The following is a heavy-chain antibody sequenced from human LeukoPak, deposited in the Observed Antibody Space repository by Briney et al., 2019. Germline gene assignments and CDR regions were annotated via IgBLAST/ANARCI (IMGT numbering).Heavy chain of an antibody. Sequence: GGSLRLSCAASGFTFSSYGMHWVRQAPGEGLGWVAVVSSEGTVQYYADSAKGRFTISRDNSTDTLYLQMNSLRVEDTAVYYCARIFSSAWGELGYWGQGTLVTVSS. CDR1: GFTFSSYG. V-gene: IGHV3-30*03. CDR3: ARIFSSAWGELGY. CDR2: VSSEGTVQ. J-gene: IGHJ4*02. D-gene: IGHD6-19*01.